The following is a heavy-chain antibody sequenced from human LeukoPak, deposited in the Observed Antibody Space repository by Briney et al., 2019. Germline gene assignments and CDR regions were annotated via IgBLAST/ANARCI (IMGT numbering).Heavy chain of an antibody. CDR1: GFNFDRYT. J-gene: IGHJ4*02. Sequence: GGSLRLSCATSGFNFDRYTIHWVRQAPGKGLEWVSLAGWAGGTTYYSDSVRGRFSISRDSGKNSVYLQMNSLTTDDTAFYFCAKELDTMFFDYWGQGALVTVSS. V-gene: IGHV3-43*01. D-gene: IGHD5-18*01. CDR2: AGWAGGTT. CDR3: AKELDTMFFDY.